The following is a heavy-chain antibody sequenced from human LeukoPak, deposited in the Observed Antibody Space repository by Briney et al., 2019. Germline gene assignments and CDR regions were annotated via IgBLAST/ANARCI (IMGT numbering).Heavy chain of an antibody. CDR1: KYSFSTYW. CDR2: IYPGNSDV. CDR3: ARHLTQFSITSFLSY. J-gene: IGHJ4*02. Sequence: GESLKISCKGPKYSFSTYWIAWVRQMPGKGLEWMGIIYPGNSDVRYNPSFQGQVTISADKSISTAYLHWSSLQPSDTAIYYCARHLTQFSITSFLSYWGQGTLVTASS. D-gene: IGHD2/OR15-2a*01. V-gene: IGHV5-51*01.